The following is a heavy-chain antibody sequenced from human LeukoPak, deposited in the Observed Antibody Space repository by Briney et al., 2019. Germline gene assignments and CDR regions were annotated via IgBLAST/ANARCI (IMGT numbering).Heavy chain of an antibody. V-gene: IGHV1-2*02. CDR1: GYTFTAYY. J-gene: IGHJ4*02. CDR3: ARTREGVWGSYSP. D-gene: IGHD3-16*01. CDR2: LNPNSGGT. Sequence: ASVKVSCKASGYTFTAYYIHWLRQAPGQGFEWMGWLNPNSGGTNYAQKFQGRVTMTRDTSISTAYMELSRLRSDDTAVYYCARTREGVWGSYSPWGQGTLVTVSS.